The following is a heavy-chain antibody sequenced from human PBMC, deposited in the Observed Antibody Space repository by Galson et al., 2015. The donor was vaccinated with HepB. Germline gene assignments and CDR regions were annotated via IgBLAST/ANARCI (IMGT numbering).Heavy chain of an antibody. CDR1: GSTFTGYY. D-gene: IGHD3-3*01. J-gene: IGHJ6*02. CDR3: ARDLAYTIFDLPDTPVHYYGMDV. Sequence: SVKVSCKASGSTFTGYYMHWVRQAPGQGLEWMGWINPNSGGTNYAQKFQGWVTMTRDTSISTAYMELSRLRSDDTAVYYCARDLAYTIFDLPDTPVHYYGMDVWGQGTTVTVSS. CDR2: INPNSGGT. V-gene: IGHV1-2*04.